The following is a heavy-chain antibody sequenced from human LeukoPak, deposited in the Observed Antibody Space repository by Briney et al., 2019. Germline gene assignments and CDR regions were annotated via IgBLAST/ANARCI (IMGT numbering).Heavy chain of an antibody. V-gene: IGHV3-9*01. Sequence: PGRSLRLSCAASGFTFDDYAMHWVRQAPGKGLEWVSGISWNSGSIGYADSVKGRFTISRDNAKNSLYLQMNSLRAEDTAVYYCAKSLSVVVPAADDAFDIWGQGTMVTVSS. J-gene: IGHJ3*02. CDR2: ISWNSGSI. CDR1: GFTFDDYA. D-gene: IGHD2-2*01. CDR3: AKSLSVVVPAADDAFDI.